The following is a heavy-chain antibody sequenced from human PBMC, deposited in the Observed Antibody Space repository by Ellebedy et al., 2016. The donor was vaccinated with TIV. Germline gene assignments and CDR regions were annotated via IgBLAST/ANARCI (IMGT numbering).Heavy chain of an antibody. CDR3: AKDRGGTGDFDY. J-gene: IGHJ4*02. Sequence: AASVKVSCKASGYTFTNYGISWVRQAPGQGLEWMGWISAYNGNTNYAQKVQGRVTFTTDTAASTVYMSLSSLISEDTAVYYCAKDRGGTGDFDYWGQGTLVTVSS. CDR1: GYTFTNYG. D-gene: IGHD3-16*01. V-gene: IGHV1-18*01. CDR2: ISAYNGNT.